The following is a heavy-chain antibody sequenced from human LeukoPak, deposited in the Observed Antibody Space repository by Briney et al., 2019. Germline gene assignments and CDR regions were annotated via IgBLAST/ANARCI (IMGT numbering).Heavy chain of an antibody. CDR3: ARRYYYDSSGYPTTHCYFEL. CDR2: IYYSGST. D-gene: IGHD3-22*01. V-gene: IGHV4-30-4*01. J-gene: IGHJ2*01. CDR1: GGSISSGDYY. Sequence: SQTLSLTCTVSGGSISSGDYYWSWIRQRPGKGLEWIGYIYYSGSTYYNPSLKSRVTISVDTSKNQFSLKLSSVTAADTAVYYCARRYYYDSSGYPTTHCYFELWGRGTLVTVSS.